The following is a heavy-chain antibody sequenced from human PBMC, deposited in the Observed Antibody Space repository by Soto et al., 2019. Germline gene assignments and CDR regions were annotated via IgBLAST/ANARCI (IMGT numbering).Heavy chain of an antibody. D-gene: IGHD6-19*01. Sequence: EVQLLESGGGLVQPGGSLRLSCATSGFTFSSYAMSWVRQAPGKGLEWVSAISGSGGSTYYADSVKGRFTISRDNSKNTLYLQMNSLRAEDTAVYYCAKGSSGWYERFDYWGQGTLVTVSS. J-gene: IGHJ4*02. CDR1: GFTFSSYA. V-gene: IGHV3-23*01. CDR3: AKGSSGWYERFDY. CDR2: ISGSGGST.